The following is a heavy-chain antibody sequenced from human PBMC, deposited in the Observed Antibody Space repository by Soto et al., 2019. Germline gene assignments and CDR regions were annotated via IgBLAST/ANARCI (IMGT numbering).Heavy chain of an antibody. J-gene: IGHJ4*02. V-gene: IGHV4-59*01. CDR2: IYYSGST. Sequence: SETLSLTCSVAGGCISSYYWSWFRQPPGKGLEWIGYIYYSGSTKYNPSLDSRVTISLDTSENQFSLKLSSVTAADTAVYYCASVKNWNDFDYWGQGTLVTVSS. CDR3: ASVKNWNDFDY. D-gene: IGHD1-1*01. CDR1: GGCISSYY.